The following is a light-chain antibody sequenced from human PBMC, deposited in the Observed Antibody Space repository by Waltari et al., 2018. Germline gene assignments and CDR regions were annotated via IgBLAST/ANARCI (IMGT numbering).Light chain of an antibody. V-gene: IGLV2-8*01. CDR1: SSDIGSSKY. CDR2: EVN. Sequence: QSALTQPPSASGSPGQSVTISCTGTSSDIGSSKYAPWYQQHPPKAPKLMIYEVNKRPSGVPDRFSGSKSGNTASLTVSGLQADDEADYYCSSYAGSSNLIFGGGTKLTVL. CDR3: SSYAGSSNLI. J-gene: IGLJ2*01.